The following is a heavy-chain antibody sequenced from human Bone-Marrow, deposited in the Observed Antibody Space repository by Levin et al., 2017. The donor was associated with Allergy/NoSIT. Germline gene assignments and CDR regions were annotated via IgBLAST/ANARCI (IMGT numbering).Heavy chain of an antibody. Sequence: PGGSLRLSCAASGFTFSSYAMSWVRQAPGKGLEWVSAISGSGGSTYYADSVKGRFTISRDNSKNTLYLQMNSLRAEDTAVYYCGKLQLTGDPADGPRRSSSWLGGFFDYWGQGTLVTVSS. J-gene: IGHJ4*02. D-gene: IGHD6-13*01. CDR3: GKLQLTGDPADGPRRSSSWLGGFFDY. CDR1: GFTFSSYA. V-gene: IGHV3-23*01. CDR2: ISGSGGST.